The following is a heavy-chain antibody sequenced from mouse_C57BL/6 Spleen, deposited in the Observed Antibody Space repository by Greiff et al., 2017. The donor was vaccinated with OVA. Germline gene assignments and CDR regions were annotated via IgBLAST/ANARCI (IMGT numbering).Heavy chain of an antibody. Sequence: VQLQQPGAELVKPGASVKLSCTASGYTFTDYYMHWVKQRPGQGLEWIGRIDPEGGGTKYAPKFQGKATLTADTSSNTAYLQLSSLTSEDTAVYYCARYVIDCSGSCYDYWGQGTTLTVSS. CDR2: IDPEGGGT. V-gene: IGHV14-1*01. D-gene: IGHD1-1*01. CDR3: ARYVIDCSGSCYDY. CDR1: GYTFTDYY. J-gene: IGHJ2*01.